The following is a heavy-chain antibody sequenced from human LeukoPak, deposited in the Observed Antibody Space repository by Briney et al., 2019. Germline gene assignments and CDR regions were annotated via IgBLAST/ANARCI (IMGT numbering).Heavy chain of an antibody. D-gene: IGHD3-9*01. CDR3: ARVMSVSLTFDW. CDR1: GVTFSSYS. J-gene: IGHJ4*02. Sequence: GGSLSLSCAASGVTFSSYSMNWVRHAPGEGREWGSSVTITRCYTYYAASLNGRFTIFRDNAKNSVNFQMGSLTAEDTAVYYCARVMSVSLTFDWWGQGTLVTVSS. V-gene: IGHV3-21*01. CDR2: VTITRCYT.